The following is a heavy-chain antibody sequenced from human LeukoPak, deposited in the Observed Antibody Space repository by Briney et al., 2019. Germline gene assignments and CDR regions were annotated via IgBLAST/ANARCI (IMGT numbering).Heavy chain of an antibody. V-gene: IGHV4-34*01. J-gene: IGHJ4*02. D-gene: IGHD5-12*01. CDR1: GGSFSGYY. CDR3: ARGRYSGYDGDFDY. Sequence: SETLSLTCAVYGGSFSGYYWSWIRQPPGKGLEWIGEINHSGSTNYNPSLKSRVTISVDTSKNQFSLKLSSVTAADTAVYYCARGRYSGYDGDFDYWGQGTLVTVSS. CDR2: INHSGST.